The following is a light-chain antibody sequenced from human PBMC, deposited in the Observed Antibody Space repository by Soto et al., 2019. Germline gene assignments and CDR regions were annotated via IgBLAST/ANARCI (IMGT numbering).Light chain of an antibody. J-gene: IGLJ3*02. Sequence: QAVVTQPPSVSGAPGQRVTISCTGSSSNIGAGYDVNWYQHLPGTAPKLLICCNTIRPSGVPDRFSGSKSGTSASLAITGLQAEDEADYYCQSYDSSLSGSGVFGGGTKLTVL. CDR1: SSNIGAGYD. CDR2: CNT. V-gene: IGLV1-40*01. CDR3: QSYDSSLSGSGV.